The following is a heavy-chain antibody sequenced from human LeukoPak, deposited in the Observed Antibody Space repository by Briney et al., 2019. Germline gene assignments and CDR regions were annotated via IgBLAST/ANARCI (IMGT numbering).Heavy chain of an antibody. D-gene: IGHD3-22*01. J-gene: IGHJ4*01. CDR2: ISGSGGST. CDR1: GFTFSSYA. Sequence: PGGSLRLSCAASGFTFSSYAMSWVRQAPGKGLEWVSAISGSGGSTYYADSVKGRFTISRDNSKNTLFLQMNSLRAEDTAVYYCAKPPFSDSSGFENWGHGTLVTVSS. CDR3: AKPPFSDSSGFEN. V-gene: IGHV3-23*01.